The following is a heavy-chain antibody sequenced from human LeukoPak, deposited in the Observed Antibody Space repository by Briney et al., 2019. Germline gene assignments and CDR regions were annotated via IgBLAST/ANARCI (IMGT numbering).Heavy chain of an antibody. V-gene: IGHV3-74*01. D-gene: IGHD3-22*01. J-gene: IGHJ3*02. CDR3: AKDPPLPYDSSPYAFDI. CDR2: NNGDGSTT. Sequence: GGSLRLSCVASGFSLSGYWMYWVRQAPGKGLMYISRNNGDGSTTNYADVVKGRFTMSRDNVKNTLYLQMNSLRVEDTAVYYCAKDPPLPYDSSPYAFDIWGQGTMVTVSS. CDR1: GFSLSGYW.